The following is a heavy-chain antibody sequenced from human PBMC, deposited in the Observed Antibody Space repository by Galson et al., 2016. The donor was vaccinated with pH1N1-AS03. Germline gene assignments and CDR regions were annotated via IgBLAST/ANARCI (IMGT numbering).Heavy chain of an antibody. V-gene: IGHV4-39*02. Sequence: SETLSLTCSVSGASISSRPYHWVWIRQPPGKGLEWIGFVDYNLGTYYNPSLKSRVTIPADTSNNRFALKLTSVSSADTAIYSCATYMEGEGGRGYWGPGTLVTVSS. CDR3: ATYMEGEGGRGY. CDR1: GASISSRPYH. D-gene: IGHD3-10*01. CDR2: VDYNLGT. J-gene: IGHJ4*02.